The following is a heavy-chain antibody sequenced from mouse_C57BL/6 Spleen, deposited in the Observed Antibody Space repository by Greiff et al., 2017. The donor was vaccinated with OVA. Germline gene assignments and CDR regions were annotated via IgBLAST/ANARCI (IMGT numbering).Heavy chain of an antibody. J-gene: IGHJ3*01. V-gene: IGHV5-17*01. D-gene: IGHD1-1*01. CDR3: ARPGYYGSSYWFAC. CDR2: ISSGSSTI. CDR1: GFTFSDYG. Sequence: EVKLVESGGGLVKPGGSLKLSCAASGFTFSDYGMHWVRQAPEKGLEWVAYISSGSSTIYYADTVKGRFTISRDNAKNTLFLQMTSLRSEDTAMYYCARPGYYGSSYWFACWGQGTLVTVSA.